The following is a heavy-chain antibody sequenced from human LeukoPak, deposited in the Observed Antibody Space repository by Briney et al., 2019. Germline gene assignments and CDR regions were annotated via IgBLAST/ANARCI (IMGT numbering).Heavy chain of an antibody. Sequence: SETLSLTCTDSGGSISSSSYYWGWIRQPPGKGLEWIGSIYYSGNTYYNPSLKSRVSISVDTSKNQFSLKLSSVTAADTAVYYCATSPQYGGYLGQGTLVTVSS. CDR3: ATSPQYGGY. V-gene: IGHV4-39*01. J-gene: IGHJ4*02. CDR1: GGSISSSSYY. D-gene: IGHD4-23*01. CDR2: IYYSGNT.